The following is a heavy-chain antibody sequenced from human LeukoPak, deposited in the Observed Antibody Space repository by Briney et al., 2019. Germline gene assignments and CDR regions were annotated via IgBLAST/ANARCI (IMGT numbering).Heavy chain of an antibody. CDR2: INPSGGST. CDR1: GYTFTSYY. CDR3: ARVLAKVFDI. V-gene: IGHV1-46*01. Sequence: ASVKVSYKASGYTFTSYYMHWVRQAPGQGLEWMGIINPSGGSTTYAQKFQGRVTMTRDTSTSTVYMELSSLRSEDTAVYYCARVLAKVFDIWGQGTMVTASS. J-gene: IGHJ3*02.